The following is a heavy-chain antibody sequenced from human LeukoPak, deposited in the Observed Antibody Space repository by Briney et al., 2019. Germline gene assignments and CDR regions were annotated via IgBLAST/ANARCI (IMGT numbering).Heavy chain of an antibody. CDR3: SRYDGDYVKY. Sequence: PSETLSLTCTVSGGSVSSGSYYWSWIRQPPGKGLEWIGYIYYSGSTNYNPSLKSRVTISVDTSKNQFSLKLSSVTASDTAVYYCSRYDGDYVKYLGQVTLVTVSS. V-gene: IGHV4-61*01. J-gene: IGHJ4*02. CDR2: IYYSGST. D-gene: IGHD4-17*01. CDR1: GGSVSSGSYY.